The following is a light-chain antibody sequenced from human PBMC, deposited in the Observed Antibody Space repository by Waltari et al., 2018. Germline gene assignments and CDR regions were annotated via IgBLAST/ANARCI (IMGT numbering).Light chain of an antibody. CDR1: NLGNQS. J-gene: IGLJ2*01. CDR3: QAWDTTTVV. V-gene: IGLV3-1*01. Sequence: SYELTQPPSVSVSPGQTASITCSGDNLGNQSASWYQQKPGQSPVLVIYYDSKRPSGIPERFSGSNSGNTATLTISGTQAMDEADYYCQAWDTTTVVFGGGTKVTVL. CDR2: YDS.